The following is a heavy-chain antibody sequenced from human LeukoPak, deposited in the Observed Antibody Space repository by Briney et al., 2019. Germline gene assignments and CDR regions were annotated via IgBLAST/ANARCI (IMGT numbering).Heavy chain of an antibody. Sequence: PSETLSLTCAVYGGSFSGYYWSWLRQPPGKGLEWIGEINHSGSTNYNPSLKSRVTISVDTSKNQFSLKLSSVTAADTAVYYCARVVRGYSYGYLYYFDYWGQGTLVTVSS. J-gene: IGHJ4*02. CDR1: GGSFSGYY. V-gene: IGHV4-34*01. CDR2: INHSGST. D-gene: IGHD5-18*01. CDR3: ARVVRGYSYGYLYYFDY.